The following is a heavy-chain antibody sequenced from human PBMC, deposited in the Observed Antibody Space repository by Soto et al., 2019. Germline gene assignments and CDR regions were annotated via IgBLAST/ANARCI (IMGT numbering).Heavy chain of an antibody. Sequence: PGGSLRLSCAASGFTFSSYSMNWVRQAPGKGLEWVSSISSSSSYIYYADSVKGRFTISRDNAKNSLYLQMNSLRAEDTAVYYGARPRDYGLDYYYMDVCGKGTTVTVSS. J-gene: IGHJ6*03. D-gene: IGHD3-10*01. CDR1: GFTFSSYS. CDR2: ISSSSSYI. V-gene: IGHV3-21*01. CDR3: ARPRDYGLDYYYMDV.